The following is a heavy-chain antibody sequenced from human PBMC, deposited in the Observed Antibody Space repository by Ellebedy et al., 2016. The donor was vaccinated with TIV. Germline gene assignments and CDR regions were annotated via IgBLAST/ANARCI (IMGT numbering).Heavy chain of an antibody. V-gene: IGHV1-46*01. D-gene: IGHD3-16*01. CDR2: IIPIFGTA. J-gene: IGHJ4*02. CDR3: ARDRRGDGLFDY. Sequence: ASVKVSCKASGYTFTSYYMHWVRQAPGQGLEWMGGIIPIFGTANYAQKFQGRVSMTRNTSISTAYMELSSLRSEDTAVYYCARDRRGDGLFDYWGQGTLVTVSS. CDR1: GYTFTSYY.